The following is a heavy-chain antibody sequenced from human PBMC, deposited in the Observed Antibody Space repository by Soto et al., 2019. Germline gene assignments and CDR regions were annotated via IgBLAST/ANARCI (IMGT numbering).Heavy chain of an antibody. CDR1: GFTFSSYC. D-gene: IGHD2-15*01. J-gene: IGHJ3*02. CDR3: ARVVVPATWGAFDI. Sequence: GGSLRLSCAASGFTFSSYCMSWVRQAPGKGLEWVANIKQDGSERYYVGSVKGRFTISRDNAKNSLYLQMNSLRAEDTAVYYCARVVVPATWGAFDIWGQGTMVTVSS. CDR2: IKQDGSER. V-gene: IGHV3-7*01.